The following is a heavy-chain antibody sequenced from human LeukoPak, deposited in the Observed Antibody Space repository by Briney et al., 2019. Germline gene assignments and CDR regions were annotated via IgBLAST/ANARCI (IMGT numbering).Heavy chain of an antibody. J-gene: IGHJ4*02. CDR2: IRYDGSNK. CDR1: GFTFSSYG. V-gene: IGHV3-30*02. Sequence: PGGSLRLSCAASGFTFSSYGMHWVRQAPGKGLEWVAFIRYDGSNKYYADSVKGRFTISRDNSKNTLYLQMNSLRAEDTAVYYCAKGNGITMIVVVMAFDYWGQGTLVTVSS. D-gene: IGHD3-22*01. CDR3: AKGNGITMIVVVMAFDY.